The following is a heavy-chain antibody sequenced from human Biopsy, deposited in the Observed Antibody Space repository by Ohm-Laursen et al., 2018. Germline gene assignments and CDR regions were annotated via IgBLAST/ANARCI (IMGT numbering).Heavy chain of an antibody. J-gene: IGHJ3*02. CDR2: ISWNSGSI. CDR1: GFTFDDYA. CDR3: AKDRRAVAGYDAFDI. Sequence: SLRLSCAASGFTFDDYAMHWVRQAPGKGLEWVSGISWNSGSIGYADSVKGRFTISRDNAKNSLYLQMNSLRAEDTALYYCAKDRRAVAGYDAFDIRGQGTMVTVSS. D-gene: IGHD6-19*01. V-gene: IGHV3-9*01.